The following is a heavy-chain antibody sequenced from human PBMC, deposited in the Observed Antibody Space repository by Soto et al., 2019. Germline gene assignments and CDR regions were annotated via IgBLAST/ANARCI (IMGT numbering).Heavy chain of an antibody. CDR3: AKERWLRPGGGGTEPLDI. V-gene: IGHV1-46*01. J-gene: IGHJ3*02. CDR2: INPNGGST. CDR1: GYSFTSQY. D-gene: IGHD5-12*01. Sequence: QVQLVQSGAEVKKPGASVKISCEASGYSFTSQYVHWVRQAPGQGLEWMGIINPNGGSTTYAQKCEGSDTKTRETSTRTGYRGPGSRTSEDPAGFSRAKERWLRPGGGGTEPLDIWGQGTMVTVAS.